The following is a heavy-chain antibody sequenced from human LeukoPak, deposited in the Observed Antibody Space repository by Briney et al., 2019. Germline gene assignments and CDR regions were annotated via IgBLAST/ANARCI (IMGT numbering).Heavy chain of an antibody. D-gene: IGHD3-22*01. CDR1: GFTFSSYA. CDR3: AKALVSDYYDSSGYYQFDY. CDR2: ISGSGGST. Sequence: PGGSLRLSCAASGFTFSSYAMSWVRQAPGKGLEWVSAISGSGGSTYYADSVKGRFTISRDNSKNTLYLQMNSLRAEDTAVYYCAKALVSDYYDSSGYYQFDYWGQGTLVTVSS. V-gene: IGHV3-23*01. J-gene: IGHJ4*02.